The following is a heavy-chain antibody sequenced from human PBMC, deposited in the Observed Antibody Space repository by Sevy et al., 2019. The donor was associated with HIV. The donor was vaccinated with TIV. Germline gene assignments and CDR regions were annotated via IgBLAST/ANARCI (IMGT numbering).Heavy chain of an antibody. J-gene: IGHJ4*02. Sequence: VGSLRLSCAASGFPVSSNYMSWVRQAPGKELEWVSVIYSDGSTYHADSVKGRFTISRDNSKNTLYLQMNSLRVEDTAVYYCARGKSGYGYGLDYWGQGTLVTVSS. CDR3: ARGKSGYGYGLDY. CDR1: GFPVSSNY. CDR2: IYSDGST. D-gene: IGHD5-18*01. V-gene: IGHV3-66*01.